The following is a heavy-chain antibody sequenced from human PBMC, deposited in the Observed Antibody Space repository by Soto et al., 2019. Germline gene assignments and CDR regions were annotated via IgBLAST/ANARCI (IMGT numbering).Heavy chain of an antibody. Sequence: GASVKVSCKASGGTFSRHAIAWVRQAPGQGLEWMGGISPTFGTATYAPKFQGRVAISPDRSSNTACMELSSLRSQDTAVYYCASERSPQYFDSWGQGTVVTVSS. CDR1: GGTFSRHA. CDR3: ASERSPQYFDS. CDR2: ISPTFGTA. J-gene: IGHJ4*02. V-gene: IGHV1-69*06. D-gene: IGHD1-26*01.